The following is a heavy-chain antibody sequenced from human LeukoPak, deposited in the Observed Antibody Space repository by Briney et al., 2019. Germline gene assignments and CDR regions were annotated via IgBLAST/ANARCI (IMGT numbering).Heavy chain of an antibody. CDR3: ARGTERITMDY. V-gene: IGHV4-31*03. D-gene: IGHD3-3*01. Sequence: SQTLSLTCTVSGGSISSGGYYWSWNRQHPGKGLEWIGYIYYSGSTYYNPSLKSRVTISVDTSKNQFSLKLSSVTAADTAVYYCARGTERITMDYWGQGTLVTVSS. J-gene: IGHJ4*02. CDR2: IYYSGST. CDR1: GGSISSGGYY.